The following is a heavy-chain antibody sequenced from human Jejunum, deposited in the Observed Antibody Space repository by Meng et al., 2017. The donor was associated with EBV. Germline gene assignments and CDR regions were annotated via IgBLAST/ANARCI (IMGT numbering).Heavy chain of an antibody. J-gene: IGHJ4*02. Sequence: QITLKESCPTLVKPTQTLTLTCTFSGFALSTSGVGVGWIRQPPGKALEWLALIYWDDDKRYSPSLKSRLTITKDTSKNQVDLTMTNVDPMDTATYYCAHLTINDYGSTSHYYFDYWGQGTLVTVSS. D-gene: IGHD3-10*01. CDR3: AHLTINDYGSTSHYYFDY. CDR1: GFALSTSGVG. V-gene: IGHV2-5*02. CDR2: IYWDDDK.